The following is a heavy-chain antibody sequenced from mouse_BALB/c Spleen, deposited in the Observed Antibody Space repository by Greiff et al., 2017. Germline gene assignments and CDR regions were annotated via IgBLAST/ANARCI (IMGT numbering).Heavy chain of an antibody. Sequence: VQLQQSGAELARPGASVKMSCKASGYTFTSYTMHWVKQRPGQGLEWIGYINPSSGYTNYNQKFKDKATLTADKSSSTAYMQLSSLTSEDSAVYYCARSGLYENYAMDYWGQGTSVTVSS. D-gene: IGHD3-2*02. V-gene: IGHV1-4*01. CDR2: INPSSGYT. CDR1: GYTFTSYT. CDR3: ARSGLYENYAMDY. J-gene: IGHJ4*01.